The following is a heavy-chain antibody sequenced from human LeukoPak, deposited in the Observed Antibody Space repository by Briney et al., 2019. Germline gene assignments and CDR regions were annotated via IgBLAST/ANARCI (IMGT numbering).Heavy chain of an antibody. J-gene: IGHJ5*02. CDR3: ARELGFNWFDP. CDR1: GFTFSSYS. CDR2: ISTSSSTI. D-gene: IGHD3-10*01. Sequence: GSLRLSCAASGFTFSSYSLNWVRQAPGKGLGWVSYISTSSSTIYYADSVRGRFTISRDNAKNSLYLQMNSLRAEDTAVYYCARELGFNWFDPWGQGTLVTVSS. V-gene: IGHV3-48*01.